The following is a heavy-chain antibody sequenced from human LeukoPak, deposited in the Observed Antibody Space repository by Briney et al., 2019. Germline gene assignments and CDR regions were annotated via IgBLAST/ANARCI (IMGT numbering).Heavy chain of an antibody. J-gene: IGHJ4*02. D-gene: IGHD6-13*01. Sequence: GGSLRLSCAASGFTFSSYGMHWVRQAPGKGLEWVAVIWYDGSNKYYADSVKGRFTISRDNSKNTLYLQMNSLRAEDTAVYYCARNDHSSSPYYFDYWGQGTLVTVSS. CDR3: ARNDHSSSPYYFDY. V-gene: IGHV3-33*01. CDR1: GFTFSSYG. CDR2: IWYDGSNK.